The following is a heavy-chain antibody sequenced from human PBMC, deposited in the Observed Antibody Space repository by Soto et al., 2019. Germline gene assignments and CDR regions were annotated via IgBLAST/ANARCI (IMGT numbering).Heavy chain of an antibody. D-gene: IGHD3-22*01. V-gene: IGHV4-34*01. CDR3: ARDYYDSSGRASIDC. J-gene: IGHJ4*02. CDR2: INHSGST. Sequence: QVQLQQWGAGLLKPSETLSLTCAVYGGSFSGYYWSWIRQPPGKGLEWIGEINHSGSTNYNPSLNSRVTVSVATSKTPCSPKLRSVTAADTAVYLCARDYYDSSGRASIDCWGQGTLVTVSS. CDR1: GGSFSGYY.